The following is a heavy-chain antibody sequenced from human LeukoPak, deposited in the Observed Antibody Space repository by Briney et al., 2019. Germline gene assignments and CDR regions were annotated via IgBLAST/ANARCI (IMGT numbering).Heavy chain of an antibody. D-gene: IGHD3-16*01. V-gene: IGHV1-46*01. CDR1: GYTFTMYY. J-gene: IGHJ6*03. Sequence: GASVKVSCKASGYTFTMYYIHWVRQAPGQGLEWMGMINPSDGATTYAQRFQGRVTMTRDMSTTTVYMDLRSLRSADTAVYVCAREQRGGLSGSLGGLFASYYTYYYMDVWGRGTTVTVSS. CDR3: AREQRGGLSGSLGGLFASYYTYYYMDV. CDR2: INPSDGAT.